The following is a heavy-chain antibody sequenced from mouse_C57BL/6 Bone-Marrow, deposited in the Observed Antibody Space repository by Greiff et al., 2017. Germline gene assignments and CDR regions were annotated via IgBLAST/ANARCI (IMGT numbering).Heavy chain of an antibody. D-gene: IGHD2-4*01. CDR3: ARWGVYYEYDGVWWYFDV. V-gene: IGHV1-81*01. CDR1: GYTFTSYG. Sequence: QVQLQQSGAELARPGASVKLSCKASGYTFTSYGISWVKQRTGQGLEWIGEIYPRSGNTYYNEKFKGKATLTADKSSSTAYMELRSLTSEDSAVYFGARWGVYYEYDGVWWYFDVWGTGTTVTVTS. J-gene: IGHJ1*03. CDR2: IYPRSGNT.